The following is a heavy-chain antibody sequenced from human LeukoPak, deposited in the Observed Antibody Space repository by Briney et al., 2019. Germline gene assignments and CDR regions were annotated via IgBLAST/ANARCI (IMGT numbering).Heavy chain of an antibody. CDR3: ARRVLGYDSSGYSIWFDP. D-gene: IGHD3-22*01. V-gene: IGHV4-39*01. CDR1: GGSFSGYY. Sequence: PSETLSLTCAVYGGSFSGYYWGWIRQPPGKGLEWIGSIYYSGSTYYNPSLKSRVTISVDTSKSQFSLKLSSVTAADTAVYYCARRVLGYDSSGYSIWFDPWGQGTLVTVSS. J-gene: IGHJ5*02. CDR2: IYYSGST.